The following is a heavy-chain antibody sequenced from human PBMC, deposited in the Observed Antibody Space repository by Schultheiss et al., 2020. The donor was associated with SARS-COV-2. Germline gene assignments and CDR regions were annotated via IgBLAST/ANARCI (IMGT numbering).Heavy chain of an antibody. CDR3: ARASGSYWYNWFDP. CDR2: IYYSGST. D-gene: IGHD1-26*01. Sequence: SETLSLTCTVSGGSISSGDYYWSWIRQPPGKGLEWIGYIYYSGSTYYNPSLKSRVTISVDTSKNQFSLKLDSVTAADTAVYYCARASGSYWYNWFDPWGQGTLVTVSS. J-gene: IGHJ5*02. V-gene: IGHV4-30-4*01. CDR1: GGSISSGDYY.